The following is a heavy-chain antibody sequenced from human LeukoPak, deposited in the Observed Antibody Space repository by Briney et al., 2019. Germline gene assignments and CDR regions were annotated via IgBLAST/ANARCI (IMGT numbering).Heavy chain of an antibody. V-gene: IGHV3-23*01. CDR2: ISGSGGST. Sequence: GGSLRLSCAASGFTFSSYAMSWVRQAPGKGLEWVSAISGSGGSTYYADSVKGRFTISRDNSKNTLYLQMNSLRAEDTAVYYCARDGSGSYGLDYWGQGTLVTVSS. D-gene: IGHD3-10*01. CDR3: ARDGSGSYGLDY. CDR1: GFTFSSYA. J-gene: IGHJ4*02.